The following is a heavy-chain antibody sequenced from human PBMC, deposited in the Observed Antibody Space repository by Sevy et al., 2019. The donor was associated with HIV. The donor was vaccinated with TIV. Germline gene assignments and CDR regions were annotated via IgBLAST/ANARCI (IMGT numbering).Heavy chain of an antibody. V-gene: IGHV4-38-2*01. CDR1: GYSISSGYY. CDR3: ARHSGNWNYGPLYYYMDV. J-gene: IGHJ6*03. CDR2: IYHSGST. D-gene: IGHD1-7*01. Sequence: SETLSLTCAVSGYSISSGYYWGWIRQPPGKGLEWIGSIYHSGSTYYNPSLKSRVTISVDTSKNQFSLKLSSVTAADTAVYYCARHSGNWNYGPLYYYMDVWGKGTTVTVSS.